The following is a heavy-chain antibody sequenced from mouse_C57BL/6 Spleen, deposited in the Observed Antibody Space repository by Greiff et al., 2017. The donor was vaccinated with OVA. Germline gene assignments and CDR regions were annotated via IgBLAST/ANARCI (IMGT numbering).Heavy chain of an antibody. CDR1: GYAFSSYW. D-gene: IGHD2-2*01. J-gene: IGHJ2*01. Sequence: VQLVESGAELVKPGASVKISCKASGYAFSSYWMNWVKQRPGKGLEWIGQIYPGDGDTNYNGKFKGKATLTADKSSSTAYMQLSSLTSEDSAVYFCARSAVTTGYYFDYWGQGTTLTVSS. CDR3: ARSAVTTGYYFDY. V-gene: IGHV1-80*01. CDR2: IYPGDGDT.